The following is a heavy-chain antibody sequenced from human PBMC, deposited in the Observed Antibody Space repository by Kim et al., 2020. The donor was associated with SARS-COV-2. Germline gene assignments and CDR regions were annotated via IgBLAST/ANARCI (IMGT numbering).Heavy chain of an antibody. J-gene: IGHJ2*01. CDR1: GFSLSTSGVA. V-gene: IGHV2-5*02. CDR2: IYWDNNA. CDR3: AHRINNILTGYHLWNFDL. Sequence: SGPTLVNPTQTLTLTCTFSGFSLSTSGVAVGWIRQPPGKALEWLALIYWDNNAHYSPSLKSRLTITKDTSNNQVLLTMTNMDPVDTATYYCAHRINNILTGYHLWNFDLWGPGTLVTVSS. D-gene: IGHD3-9*01.